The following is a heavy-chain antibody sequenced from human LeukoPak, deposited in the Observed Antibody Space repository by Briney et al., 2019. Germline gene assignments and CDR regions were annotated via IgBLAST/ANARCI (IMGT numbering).Heavy chain of an antibody. D-gene: IGHD3-22*01. J-gene: IGHJ6*03. Sequence: SSETLSLTCTVSGGSINYYYWSWIRQPPGKGLEYIGYIYSSGSTNYNPSLKSRVTMSVDTSKNQFSLKLSSVTAADTAVYYCARDSRYSDTSGYYYSHYYMDVWGKETTVTVSS. CDR2: IYSSGST. V-gene: IGHV4-59*01. CDR3: ARDSRYSDTSGYYYSHYYMDV. CDR1: GGSINYYY.